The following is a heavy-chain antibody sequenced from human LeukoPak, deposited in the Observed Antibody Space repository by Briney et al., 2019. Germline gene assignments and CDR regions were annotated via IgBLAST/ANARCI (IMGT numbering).Heavy chain of an antibody. Sequence: SVKVSCKASGGTFSSYAISWVRQAPGQGLERMGGIIPIFGTANYAQKFQGRVTITADESTSTAYMELSSLRSEDTAVYYCARGLQLLRAAFDIWGQGTMVTVSS. CDR3: ARGLQLLRAAFDI. J-gene: IGHJ3*02. CDR2: IIPIFGTA. CDR1: GGTFSSYA. V-gene: IGHV1-69*01. D-gene: IGHD5-18*01.